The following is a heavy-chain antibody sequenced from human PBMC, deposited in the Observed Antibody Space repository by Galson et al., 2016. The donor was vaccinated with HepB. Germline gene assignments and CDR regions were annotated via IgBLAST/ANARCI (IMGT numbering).Heavy chain of an antibody. D-gene: IGHD1-26*01. V-gene: IGHV3-23*01. CDR2: LNPSGDTT. CDR1: GFTFSTSG. CDR3: ARDGTGTGSYSGAFY. J-gene: IGHJ4*02. Sequence: SLRLSSAASGFTFSTSGMSWVRQAPGKGLEWVSGLNPSGDTTYYRDPVKGRFTISRDISKNTLYLQMNTLRGEDTAVYYCARDGTGTGSYSGAFYWGQGALVTVSS.